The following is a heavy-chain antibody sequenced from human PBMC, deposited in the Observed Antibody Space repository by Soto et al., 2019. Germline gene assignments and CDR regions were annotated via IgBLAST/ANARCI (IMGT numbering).Heavy chain of an antibody. V-gene: IGHV5-10-1*01. D-gene: IGHD5-12*01. CDR3: ARLRASPPQPGYCAQPTLVSLYS. CDR2: IDPSDSYT. J-gene: IGHJ5*01. Sequence: SYSGAGYRVVSYGISCVRQMPGKGLEWMGRIDPSDSYTNYSPSFQGHVTISADKSISTAYLQWSSLKASDTAMYYCARLRASPPQPGYCAQPTLVSLYS. CDR1: GYRVVSYG.